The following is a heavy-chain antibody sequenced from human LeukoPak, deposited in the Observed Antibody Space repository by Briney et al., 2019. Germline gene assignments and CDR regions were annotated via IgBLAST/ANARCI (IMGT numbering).Heavy chain of an antibody. D-gene: IGHD4-17*01. Sequence: PGGPLRLSCAASGFTLSNYVMRWVRQAPGKGLEWVAVISYDGTNKYYADSVKGRFTISRDNSKNTLYLQMNSLKTDDTAVYYCANYGDYQYFDYWGQGTPVTVSS. CDR1: GFTLSNYV. CDR3: ANYGDYQYFDY. V-gene: IGHV3-30*18. J-gene: IGHJ4*02. CDR2: ISYDGTNK.